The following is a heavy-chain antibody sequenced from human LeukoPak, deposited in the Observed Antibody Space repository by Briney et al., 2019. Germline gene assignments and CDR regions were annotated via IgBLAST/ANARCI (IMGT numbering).Heavy chain of an antibody. CDR2: INHSGST. CDR3: ARVVCSSTSCYLFDY. V-gene: IGHV4-34*01. Sequence: SETLSLTCTVSGGSISSYYWSWIRQPPGKGLEWIGEINHSGSTNYNPSLKSRVTISVDTSKNQFSLKLSSVTAADTAVYYCARVVCSSTSCYLFDYWGQGTLVTVSS. CDR1: GGSISSYY. J-gene: IGHJ4*02. D-gene: IGHD2-2*01.